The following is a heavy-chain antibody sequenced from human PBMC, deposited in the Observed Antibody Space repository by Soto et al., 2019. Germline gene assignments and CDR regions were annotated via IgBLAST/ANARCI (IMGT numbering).Heavy chain of an antibody. CDR2: LNPITGGT. J-gene: IGHJ4*02. V-gene: IGHV1-2*02. CDR3: TRDLDY. CDR1: GYSLTGYY. Sequence: QVQLVQSGAEVKKPGASVKVSCKPSGYSLTGYYMRWVRQAPGQGLEWMGWLNPITGGTNYTQKFQGRVTMTRDTSIGTAYMELSGLRSDDTAVYFCTRDLDYWGQGTLVTVSS.